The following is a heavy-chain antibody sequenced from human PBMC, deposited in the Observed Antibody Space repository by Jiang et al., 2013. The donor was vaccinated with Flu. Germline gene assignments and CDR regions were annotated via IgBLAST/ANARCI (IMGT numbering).Heavy chain of an antibody. CDR2: INHSGST. D-gene: IGHD3-10*01. CDR1: GGSFSGYY. V-gene: IGHV4-34*01. CDR3: ARWPGATPMDV. Sequence: VQLVESGPGLLKPSETLSLTCAVYGGSFSGYYWSWIRQPPGKGLEWIGEINHSGSTNYNPSLKSRVTISVETSKNQFSLKLSSVTAADTAVYYCARWPGATPMDVWGQGTTVTVSS. J-gene: IGHJ6*02.